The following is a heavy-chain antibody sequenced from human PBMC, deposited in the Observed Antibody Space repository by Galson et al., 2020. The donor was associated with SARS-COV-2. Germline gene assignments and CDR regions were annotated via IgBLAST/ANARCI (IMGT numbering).Heavy chain of an antibody. D-gene: IGHD3-22*01. CDR3: ARHPYFYDSSGYYFDY. V-gene: IGHV4-59*08. Sequence: ETSETLSLTCTVSGGSISSYYWSWIRQPPGKGLEWIGYLYYSGSTNYNPSLKSRVTISVDTSKNQFSLKLSSVTAADTAVYYCARHPYFYDSSGYYFDYWCQGTLVTVSS. J-gene: IGHJ4*02. CDR2: LYYSGST. CDR1: GGSISSYY.